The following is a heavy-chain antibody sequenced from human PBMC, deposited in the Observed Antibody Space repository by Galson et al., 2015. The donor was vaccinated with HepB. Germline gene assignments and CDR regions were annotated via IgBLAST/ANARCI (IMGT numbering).Heavy chain of an antibody. D-gene: IGHD1-7*01. J-gene: IGHJ4*02. CDR2: ST. CDR3: VRFSGGVPPTTSDS. Sequence: STSYAQHFQGRVTLTRDTSTNTAYMELTSLTSDDTAVYYCVRFSGGVPPTTSDSWGQGAQVTVSS. V-gene: IGHV1-46*01.